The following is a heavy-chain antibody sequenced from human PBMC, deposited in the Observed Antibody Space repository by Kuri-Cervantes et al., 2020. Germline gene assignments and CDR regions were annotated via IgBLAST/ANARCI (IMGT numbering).Heavy chain of an antibody. V-gene: IGHV5-51*01. CDR1: GYSFTSYW. Sequence: KVSCKGSGYSFTSYWIGWVRQMPGKGLEWMGIIYPGDSDTRYSPSFQGQVTISADKSISTAYLQWSSLKASDTAMYYCARHETVVVNAFDIWGQGTMVTVSS. CDR3: ARHETVVVNAFDI. J-gene: IGHJ3*02. CDR2: IYPGDSDT. D-gene: IGHD2-21*01.